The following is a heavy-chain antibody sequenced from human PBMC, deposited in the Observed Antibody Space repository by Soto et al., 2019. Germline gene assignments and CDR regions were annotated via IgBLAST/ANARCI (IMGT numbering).Heavy chain of an antibody. Sequence: PSETLSLTCTVSGGSVSSRFYYYNWIRQPPGKGLEWIGYIYDSVTTNYNSSLESRLTISVDTSKNLFSLRLSSVTAADTAVYYCAWSDSGNYYHGLQISGQGKMVTGS. CDR2: IYDSVTT. V-gene: IGHV4-61*01. CDR3: AWSDSGNYYHGLQI. CDR1: GGSVSSRFYY. J-gene: IGHJ3*02. D-gene: IGHD1-26*01.